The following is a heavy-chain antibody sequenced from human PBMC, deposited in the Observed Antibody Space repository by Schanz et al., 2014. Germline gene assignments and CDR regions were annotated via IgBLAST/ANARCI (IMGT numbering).Heavy chain of an antibody. J-gene: IGHJ6*02. Sequence: QVQLVQSGAEVRKPGSSVRVSCKASGGTFTSYAFSWVRQAPGQGLEWMGRIIPIVDITNYAQKFLGRVTITADKSTSTAYMELKSLRSADTAVYYCATIGVNDYWRFGLDHWGQGTTVTVSS. CDR2: IIPIVDIT. CDR1: GGTFTSYA. V-gene: IGHV1-69*04. D-gene: IGHD3-16*01. CDR3: ATIGVNDYWRFGLDH.